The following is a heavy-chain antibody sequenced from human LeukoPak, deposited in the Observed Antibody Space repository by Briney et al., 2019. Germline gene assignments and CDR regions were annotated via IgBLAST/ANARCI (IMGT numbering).Heavy chain of an antibody. Sequence: PSETLSLTCAVYGGSFSGYYWSWIRQPPGKGLEWIGEINHSGSTNYNPSLKSRITISVDTSKNQFSLKLSSVTAADTAEYCYARASPLGLNWFDPWGQGTLVTVSS. CDR2: INHSGST. D-gene: IGHD3/OR15-3a*01. CDR3: ARASPLGLNWFDP. CDR1: GGSFSGYY. J-gene: IGHJ5*02. V-gene: IGHV4-34*01.